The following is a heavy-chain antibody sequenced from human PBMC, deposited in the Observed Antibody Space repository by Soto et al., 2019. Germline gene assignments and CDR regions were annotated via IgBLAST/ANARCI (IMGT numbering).Heavy chain of an antibody. D-gene: IGHD3-22*01. Sequence: EVQLLESGGGLVQPGGSLRLSCAASGFTFSSYAMSWVRQAPGKGLEWVSAISGSGGSTYYADSVKGRFTISRDNSKNTRYLQMNSLRAEDTAVYYCAKEGDDSSGYYTPFDYWGQGTLVTVSS. CDR1: GFTFSSYA. J-gene: IGHJ4*02. V-gene: IGHV3-23*01. CDR3: AKEGDDSSGYYTPFDY. CDR2: ISGSGGST.